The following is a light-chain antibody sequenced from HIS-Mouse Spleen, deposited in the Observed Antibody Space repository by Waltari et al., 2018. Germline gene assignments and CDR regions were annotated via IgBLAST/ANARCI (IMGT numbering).Light chain of an antibody. Sequence: QSALTQPASVSGSPGQSITISCTGTSSDVGGYNYVYWYQQHPGKAPKLMIYEVSKRPSGVPDRFSGSKSGNTASLTVSGLQAEDEADYYCSSYAGSNNVVFGGGTKLTVL. CDR2: EVS. V-gene: IGLV2-8*01. CDR3: SSYAGSNNVV. CDR1: SSDVGGYNY. J-gene: IGLJ2*01.